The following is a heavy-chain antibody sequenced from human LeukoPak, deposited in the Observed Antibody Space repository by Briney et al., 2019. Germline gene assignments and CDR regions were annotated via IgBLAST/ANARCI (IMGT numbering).Heavy chain of an antibody. D-gene: IGHD3-22*01. CDR2: ISYDGSNK. CDR3: AKDYRGYCDSSAWDY. J-gene: IGHJ4*02. CDR1: GFSFNNYG. Sequence: GGSLRLSCAASGFSFNNYGMHWVRQAPGKGLEWVAVISYDGSNKFYADSVKGRFTISRDKSKNTLYLQMNSLRAGDTAVYYCAKDYRGYCDSSAWDYWGQGTLVTVSS. V-gene: IGHV3-30*18.